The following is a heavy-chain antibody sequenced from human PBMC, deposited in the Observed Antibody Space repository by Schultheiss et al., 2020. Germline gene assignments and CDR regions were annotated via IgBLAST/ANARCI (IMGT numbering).Heavy chain of an antibody. Sequence: GGSLRLSCAASGFTFSSYAMHWVRQAPGKGLEWVAVISYDGSNKYYADSVKGRFTISRDNSKNTLYLQMNSLRAEDTAVYYCARVHNWNYFDYWGQGTLVTVSS. J-gene: IGHJ4*02. CDR3: ARVHNWNYFDY. CDR2: ISYDGSNK. V-gene: IGHV3-30-3*01. CDR1: GFTFSSYA. D-gene: IGHD1-20*01.